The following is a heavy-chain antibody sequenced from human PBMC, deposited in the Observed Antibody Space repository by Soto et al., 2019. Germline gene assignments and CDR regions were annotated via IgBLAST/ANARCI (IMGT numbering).Heavy chain of an antibody. D-gene: IGHD2-15*01. J-gene: IGHJ4*02. V-gene: IGHV5-51*01. CDR1: GYSFSSHW. CDR2: IYPGDSDT. Sequence: PGESLKISCQGSGYSFSSHWIAWVRQMPGKGLEWMGIIYPGDSDTRYSPSFQGQVSISVDKSINTAYLQWSSLKASDTAMYYCARHPFSCSWYFDSWGQGTLVTVSS. CDR3: ARHPFSCSWYFDS.